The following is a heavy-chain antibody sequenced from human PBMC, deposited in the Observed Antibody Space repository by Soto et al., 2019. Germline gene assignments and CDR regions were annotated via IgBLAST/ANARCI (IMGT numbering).Heavy chain of an antibody. CDR2: IYYSGST. Sequence: QVQLQESGPGLVKPSETLSLTCTVSGGSVSSGSYYWSWIRQPPGKGLEWIGYIYYSGSTNYNPSLKSRVTISVDTSKNQFSLKLSSVTAADTAVYYCARQSGGYDPSSAYNWFDPWGQGTLVTVSS. D-gene: IGHD5-12*01. CDR1: GGSVSSGSYY. CDR3: ARQSGGYDPSSAYNWFDP. V-gene: IGHV4-61*01. J-gene: IGHJ5*02.